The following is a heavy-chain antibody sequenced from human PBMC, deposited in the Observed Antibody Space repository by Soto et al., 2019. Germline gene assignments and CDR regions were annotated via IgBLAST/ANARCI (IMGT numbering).Heavy chain of an antibody. J-gene: IGHJ4*02. Sequence: HWGSLRLACAASGVTFRSYGMQWVRQAPGKGLEWVAVISYDGSNKYYADSVKDRFTISRDNSKKTLYLQMNSLRADDTAVYYCVAGQYFFDYCGQGTLVTVSS. D-gene: IGHD6-19*01. CDR3: VAGQYFFDY. CDR1: GVTFRSYG. V-gene: IGHV3-30*03. CDR2: ISYDGSNK.